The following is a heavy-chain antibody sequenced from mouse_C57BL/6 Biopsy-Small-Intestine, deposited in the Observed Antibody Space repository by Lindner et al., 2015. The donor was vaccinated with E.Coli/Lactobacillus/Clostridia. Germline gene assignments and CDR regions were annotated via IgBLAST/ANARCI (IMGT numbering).Heavy chain of an antibody. J-gene: IGHJ2*01. D-gene: IGHD4-1*01. CDR2: INPGSGGT. V-gene: IGHV1-54*01. CDR3: AREGTGPYFDY. CDR1: GYAFTNYL. Sequence: VQLQESGAELVRPGTSVKVSCKASGYAFTNYLIEWVKQRPGQGLEWIGVINPGSGGTNYNEKFKGKATLTADKSSSTAYMQLSSLTSEDSAVYFCAREGTGPYFDYWGQGTTLIVSS.